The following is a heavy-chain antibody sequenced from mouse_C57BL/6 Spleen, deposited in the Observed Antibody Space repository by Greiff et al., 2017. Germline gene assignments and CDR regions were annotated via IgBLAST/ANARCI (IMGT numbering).Heavy chain of an antibody. Sequence: VQLQQPGAELVRPGSSVKLSCKASGYTFTSYWMDWVKQRPGQGLEWIGNIYPSDSETHYNQKFKDKATLTVDKSSSTAYMQLSSLTAEDSAVYDYAMWEGEFWGTGTTLTVSS. J-gene: IGHJ2*01. V-gene: IGHV1-61*01. CDR3: AMWEGEF. CDR2: IYPSDSET. CDR1: GYTFTSYW. D-gene: IGHD4-1*01.